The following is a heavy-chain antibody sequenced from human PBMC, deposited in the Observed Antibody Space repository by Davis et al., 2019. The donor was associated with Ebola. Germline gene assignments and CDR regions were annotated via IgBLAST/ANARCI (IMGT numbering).Heavy chain of an antibody. CDR1: A. CDR3: ARFGGYDYVDY. CDR2: TYYRSKWYN. D-gene: IGHD5-12*01. Sequence: AMNWVRQAPGQGLEWLGRTYYRSKWYNDYAVSVKSRMTINPDTSKNQFSLQLNSVTPEDTAVYYCARFGGYDYVDYWGQGTLVTVSS. V-gene: IGHV6-1*01. J-gene: IGHJ4*02.